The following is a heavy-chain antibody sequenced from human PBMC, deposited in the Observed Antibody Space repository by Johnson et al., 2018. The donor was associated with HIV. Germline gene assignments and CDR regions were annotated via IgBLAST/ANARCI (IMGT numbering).Heavy chain of an antibody. J-gene: IGHJ3*02. D-gene: IGHD2-8*01. CDR3: ARNSGNGLVLRGDAFDM. Sequence: QVQLVESGGGVVQPGRSLKVSCAASGFTFSSYDMHWVRQPPGKGLEWVAGISYDGSIKYFADSVKGRFTISRDNSKNTLHLQMNSLRPEDTAVYYCARNSGNGLVLRGDAFDMWGQGTMVTVSS. V-gene: IGHV3-30-3*01. CDR2: ISYDGSIK. CDR1: GFTFSSYD.